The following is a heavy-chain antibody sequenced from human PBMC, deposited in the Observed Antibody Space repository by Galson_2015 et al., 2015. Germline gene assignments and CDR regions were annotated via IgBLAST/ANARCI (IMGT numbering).Heavy chain of an antibody. CDR1: GFTFSDYA. CDR2: ISNSGVYT. V-gene: IGHV3-21*01. Sequence: SLRLSCAAFGFTFSDYAMDWVRQVPGKGLEWVSSISNSGVYTYYADSVKGRFTISRDNAKNSLYLEMNSLRAEDTSLYHCARGWLVWFGGGATIDYWGQGAVVTVSS. J-gene: IGHJ4*01. CDR3: ARGWLVWFGGGATIDY. D-gene: IGHD3-10*01.